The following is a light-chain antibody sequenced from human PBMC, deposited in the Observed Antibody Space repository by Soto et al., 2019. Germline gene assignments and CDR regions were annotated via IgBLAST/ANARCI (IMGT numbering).Light chain of an antibody. V-gene: IGKV1-27*01. CDR1: QGISNH. CDR2: SAS. Sequence: DIQMTQSPSSLSASVGDRVIITCRASQGISNHLAWCQQKPGKVPKLLIYSASTLQSGVPSRFSGSGSGTDFTLTISSLQPEDVATYYCQKYNSAPRTFGQGTKVDIK. J-gene: IGKJ1*01. CDR3: QKYNSAPRT.